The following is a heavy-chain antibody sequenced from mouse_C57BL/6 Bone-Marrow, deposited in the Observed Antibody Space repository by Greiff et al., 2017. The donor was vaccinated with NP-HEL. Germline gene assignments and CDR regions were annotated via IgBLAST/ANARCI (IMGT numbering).Heavy chain of an antibody. V-gene: IGHV1-39*01. CDR3: ARGGYGSFAY. CDR2: IDPYYGDT. Sequence: EVQLQQSGPELEKPGASVKISCTASGYSFTGYNMNWIKQSNGKSLEWIGIIDPYYGDTTYIQKFQGKATLTVDKSSSTAYLQLKSLTSEDSAVYYCARGGYGSFAYWGQGTLVTVSA. CDR1: GYSFTGYN. D-gene: IGHD1-1*02. J-gene: IGHJ3*01.